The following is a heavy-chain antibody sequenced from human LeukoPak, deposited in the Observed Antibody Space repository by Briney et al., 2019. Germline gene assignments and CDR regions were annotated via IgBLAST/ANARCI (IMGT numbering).Heavy chain of an antibody. J-gene: IGHJ4*02. CDR1: GFTFSSYA. CDR2: IRYDGSNK. CDR3: TRGAGWLIDY. V-gene: IGHV3-30*04. Sequence: GRSLRLSCAASGFTFSSYAMHWVRQAPGKGLEWVAFIRYDGSNKYYADSVKGRFTISRDNSKNTLYLQMNSLRAEDTAVYYCTRGAGWLIDYWGQGILVTVSS. D-gene: IGHD3-16*01.